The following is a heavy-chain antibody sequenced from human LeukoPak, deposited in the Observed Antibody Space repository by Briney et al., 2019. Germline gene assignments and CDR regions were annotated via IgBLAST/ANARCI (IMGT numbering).Heavy chain of an antibody. D-gene: IGHD6-13*01. J-gene: IGHJ5*02. CDR1: GGTFSSYA. CDR2: IIPIFGTA. V-gene: IGHV1-69*13. CDR3: ARVRAAAGTSDWFDP. Sequence: SVKVSCKASGGTFSSYAISWVRQAPGQGLEWMGGIIPIFGTANYAQKFQGRVTITADESTSTAYMGLSSLRSEDTAVYYCARVRAAAGTSDWFDPWGQGTLVTVSS.